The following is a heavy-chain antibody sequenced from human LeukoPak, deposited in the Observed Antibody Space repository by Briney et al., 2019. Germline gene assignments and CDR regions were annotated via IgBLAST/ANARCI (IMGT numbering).Heavy chain of an antibody. J-gene: IGHJ6*04. Sequence: GSLRLSCAASGFTFSSYGMHWVRQAPGKGLEWVAFIRYDGSNKYYADSVKGRFTISRDNSKNTLYLQMNSLRAEDTAVYYCAKDPNPVDYDILTGFMDVWGKGTTVTISS. D-gene: IGHD3-9*01. V-gene: IGHV3-30*02. CDR3: AKDPNPVDYDILTGFMDV. CDR1: GFTFSSYG. CDR2: IRYDGSNK.